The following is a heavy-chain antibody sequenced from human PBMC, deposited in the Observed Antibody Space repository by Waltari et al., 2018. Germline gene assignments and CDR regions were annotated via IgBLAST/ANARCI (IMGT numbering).Heavy chain of an antibody. D-gene: IGHD6-6*01. CDR2: VDPEDGET. J-gene: IGHJ4*02. Sequence: EVQLVQSGAEVKKPGATVKISCQASGYTFTYYYIPWVQPAPGKGLAWMGRVDPEDGETIYAEKFQGRVTITADTSTDTAYMELSSLRSEDTAVYYCATAAGSSWSAPVDYWGQGTLVTVSS. CDR3: ATAAGSSWSAPVDY. CDR1: GYTFTYYY. V-gene: IGHV1-69-2*01.